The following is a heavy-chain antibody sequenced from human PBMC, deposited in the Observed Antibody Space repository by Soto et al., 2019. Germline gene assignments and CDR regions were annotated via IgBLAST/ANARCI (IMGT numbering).Heavy chain of an antibody. D-gene: IGHD3-9*01. CDR2: INHSGST. J-gene: IGHJ6*02. Sequence: SETLSLTCAVYGGSFSGYYWSWIRQPPGKGLEWIGEINHSGSTNYNPSLKSRVTISVDTSKNQFSLKLSSVTAADTAAYYCARDWVILTGYYYYYYYGMDVWGQGTTVTVSS. V-gene: IGHV4-34*01. CDR3: ARDWVILTGYYYYYYYGMDV. CDR1: GGSFSGYY.